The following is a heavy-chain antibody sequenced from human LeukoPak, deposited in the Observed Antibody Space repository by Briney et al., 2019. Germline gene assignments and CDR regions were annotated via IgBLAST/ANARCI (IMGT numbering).Heavy chain of an antibody. CDR2: IYTSGST. Sequence: SETLSLTCTVSGGSISSYYWSWIRQPAGKGLEWIGRIYTSGSTNYNPSLKSRVTISVDKSKNQFSLKLSSVTAADTAVYYCAREGRVVTIAPYYYYYMDVWGKGTTVTVSS. D-gene: IGHD5-12*01. V-gene: IGHV4-4*07. J-gene: IGHJ6*03. CDR1: GGSISSYY. CDR3: AREGRVVTIAPYYYYYMDV.